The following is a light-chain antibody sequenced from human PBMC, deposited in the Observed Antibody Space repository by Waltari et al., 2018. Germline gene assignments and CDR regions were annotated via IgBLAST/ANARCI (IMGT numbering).Light chain of an antibody. J-gene: IGKJ1*01. CDR1: QSVSRA. V-gene: IGKV3-20*01. CDR2: GAS. CDR3: QHYVRLPAT. Sequence: EIVLMQSPGSLSSSPGERVTLSCRASQSVSRALAWYQQKHGQPPRLLIFGASNRATGIPDRFSGSGSGTDFSLTISRLEPEDFAVYYCQHYVRLPATFGQGTKVEIK.